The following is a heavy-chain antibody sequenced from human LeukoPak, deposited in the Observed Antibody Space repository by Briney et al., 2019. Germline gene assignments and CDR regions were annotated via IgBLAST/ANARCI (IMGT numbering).Heavy chain of an antibody. D-gene: IGHD4-17*01. V-gene: IGHV3-23*01. CDR3: ARDGMTTVTTYDY. Sequence: QPGGSLRLSCAASGFTFSSYAMSWVRQAPGKGLEWVSDINGSGGSTYYADSVKGRFTISRDNAKNSLYLQMNSLRAEDTAVYYCARDGMTTVTTYDYWGQGTLVTVSS. CDR1: GFTFSSYA. CDR2: INGSGGST. J-gene: IGHJ4*02.